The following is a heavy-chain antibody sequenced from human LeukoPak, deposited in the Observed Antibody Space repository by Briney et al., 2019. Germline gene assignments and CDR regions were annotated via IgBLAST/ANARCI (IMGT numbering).Heavy chain of an antibody. CDR2: ISGSGGST. V-gene: IGHV3-23*01. D-gene: IGHD5-18*01. Sequence: GGTLRLSCAASGFTFSSYGMSWVRQAPGKGLEWVSAISGSGGSTYYADSVKGRFTISRDNSKNTLYLKMNSLRAEDTAVYYCARVRIQLWSNDYWGQGTLATVSS. CDR1: GFTFSSYG. CDR3: ARVRIQLWSNDY. J-gene: IGHJ4*02.